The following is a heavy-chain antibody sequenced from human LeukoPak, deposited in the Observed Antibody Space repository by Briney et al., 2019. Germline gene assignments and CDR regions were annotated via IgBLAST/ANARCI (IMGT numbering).Heavy chain of an antibody. CDR1: GFTFSSYG. D-gene: IGHD3-10*01. CDR2: ISYDGSDK. V-gene: IGHV3-30*03. Sequence: GGSLRLSCAASGFTFSSYGMHWVRQAPGKGLEWVAVISYDGSDKYYADSVKGRFTISRDNSKNTLYLQMNSLRAEDTAVYYCASQILWFGELLSSPEYFQHWGQGTLVTVSS. CDR3: ASQILWFGELLSSPEYFQH. J-gene: IGHJ1*01.